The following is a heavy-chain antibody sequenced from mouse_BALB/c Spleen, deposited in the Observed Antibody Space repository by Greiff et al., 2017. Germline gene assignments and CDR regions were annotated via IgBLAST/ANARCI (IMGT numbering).Heavy chain of an antibody. V-gene: IGHV1-69*02. Sequence: QVQLQQPGAELVKPGAPVKLSCKASGYTFTSYWMNWVKQRPGRGLEWIGRIDPSDSETHYNQKFKDKATLTVDKSSSTAYIQLSSLTSEDSAVYYGTRRGYGNLYDFDYWGQGTTLTVSS. CDR1: GYTFTSYW. J-gene: IGHJ2*01. D-gene: IGHD2-1*01. CDR3: TRRGYGNLYDFDY. CDR2: IDPSDSET.